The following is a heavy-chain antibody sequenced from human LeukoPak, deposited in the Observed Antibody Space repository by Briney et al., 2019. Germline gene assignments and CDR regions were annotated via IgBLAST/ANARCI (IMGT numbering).Heavy chain of an antibody. CDR3: ASASYDNRGYYSGAGARADY. D-gene: IGHD3-22*01. CDR2: ISFSSTTI. V-gene: IGHV3-48*01. J-gene: IGHJ4*02. CDR1: GFTFSSYS. Sequence: GGSLRLSCAASGFTFSSYSMNWVRQAPGKGLEWISYISFSSTTIYYAGSVQGRFTISRDNAKNSLYLQMNSLRAEDTAVYYCASASYDNRGYYSGAGARADYWGQGTLVTVSS.